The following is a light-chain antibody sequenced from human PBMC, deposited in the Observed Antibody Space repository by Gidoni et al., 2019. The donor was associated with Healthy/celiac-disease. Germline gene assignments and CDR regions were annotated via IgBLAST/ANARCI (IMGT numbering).Light chain of an antibody. CDR1: QSISSY. CDR2: AAS. Sequence: IQMTQSPSSMSASVGDRVTIPCRASQSISSYLNWYQQKPGKAPKLLIYAASSLQSGVPSRFSGSGSGTDFTLTISSLQPEDFATYYCQQSYSTRITFGGGTKVEIK. CDR3: QQSYSTRIT. J-gene: IGKJ4*01. V-gene: IGKV1-39*01.